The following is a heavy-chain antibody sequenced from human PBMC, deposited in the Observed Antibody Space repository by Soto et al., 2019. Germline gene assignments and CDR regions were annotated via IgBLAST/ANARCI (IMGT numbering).Heavy chain of an antibody. Sequence: PSETLSLTCTVSGGSISSYYWSWIRQPAGKGLEWIGRIYTSRSTNYNPSLKSRVTMSVDTSKNQFSLKLSSVTAADTAVYYCARDIRIAAAGLYYYYYGMDVWGQGTTVTVSS. V-gene: IGHV4-4*07. CDR2: IYTSRST. D-gene: IGHD6-13*01. CDR3: ARDIRIAAAGLYYYYYGMDV. CDR1: GGSISSYY. J-gene: IGHJ6*02.